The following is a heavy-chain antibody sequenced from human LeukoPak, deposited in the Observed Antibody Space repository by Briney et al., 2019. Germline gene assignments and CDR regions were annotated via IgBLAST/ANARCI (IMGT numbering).Heavy chain of an antibody. CDR2: IHTSGST. V-gene: IGHV4-4*07. D-gene: IGHD5-18*01. CDR1: GGSISRDY. CDR3: AREAETYSSGFYYDQ. J-gene: IGHJ4*02. Sequence: PSETLSLTCTVSGGSISRDYWSWVRQPAGKGLEWIGRIHTSGSTNYNPSLKSRVTISADRSKNQFSLNLNSVTAADTAVYYCAREAETYSSGFYYDQWGQGTLVTVSS.